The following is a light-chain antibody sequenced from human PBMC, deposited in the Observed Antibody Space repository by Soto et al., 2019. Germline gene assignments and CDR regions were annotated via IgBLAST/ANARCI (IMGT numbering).Light chain of an antibody. CDR2: DAS. Sequence: EIVLTQSPATLSLSPGERATLSCRASQSVSSYLAWYQQKPGQAPRLLMSDASNSATGIPARFSGSGSGTDFTLTISSLEPEDFAVYYCQQRSNRPLTFGGGTKVEIK. CDR3: QQRSNRPLT. CDR1: QSVSSY. J-gene: IGKJ4*01. V-gene: IGKV3-11*01.